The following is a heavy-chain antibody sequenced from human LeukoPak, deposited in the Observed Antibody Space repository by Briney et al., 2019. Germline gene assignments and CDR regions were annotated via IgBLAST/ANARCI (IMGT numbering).Heavy chain of an antibody. CDR3: ARQAHCTSNLCYPFDY. D-gene: IGHD2-8*01. CDR1: GGSISGYY. J-gene: IGHJ4*02. CDR2: IHSSGST. V-gene: IGHV4-59*08. Sequence: SETLSLTCTVSGGSISGYYWSWIRQAPGKGLEWIGYIHSSGSTNYNPSLKSRVTISADTTKNQFSLKLSSVTAADTAVYYCARQAHCTSNLCYPFDYWGQGTLVTVSS.